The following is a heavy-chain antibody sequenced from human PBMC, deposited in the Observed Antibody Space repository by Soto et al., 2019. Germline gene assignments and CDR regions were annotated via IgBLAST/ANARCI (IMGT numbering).Heavy chain of an antibody. D-gene: IGHD1-1*01. Sequence: PSETLSLTCAVSGYSISSAYYWGWIRQPPGKGLEWIGSVYYTGSTDYSPSLKSRVTISVDTSKNQFSLKLSSVTAADTAVYYCAREETGTLLSPPYTTTIVGMDVWGQGTTVAVSS. CDR1: GYSISSAYY. CDR3: AREETGTLLSPPYTTTIVGMDV. V-gene: IGHV4-38-2*02. J-gene: IGHJ6*02. CDR2: VYYTGST.